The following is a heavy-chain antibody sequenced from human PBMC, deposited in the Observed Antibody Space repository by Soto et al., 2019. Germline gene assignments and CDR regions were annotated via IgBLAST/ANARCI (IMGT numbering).Heavy chain of an antibody. Sequence: SVKVSCKASGGTFRSYAVSWVRQAPGQGLEWMGGIIPILGTTNYAQNFQGRVTITADKSTSTAYMELSSLRSGDTAVYYCARYSDSSAGVIAGPRGGYFDFWG. CDR1: GGTFRSYA. D-gene: IGHD3-16*02. CDR3: ARYSDSSAGVIAGPRGGYFDF. CDR2: IIPILGTT. J-gene: IGHJ4*01. V-gene: IGHV1-69*10.